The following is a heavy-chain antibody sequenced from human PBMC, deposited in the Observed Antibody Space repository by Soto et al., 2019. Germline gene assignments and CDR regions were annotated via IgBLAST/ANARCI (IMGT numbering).Heavy chain of an antibody. CDR3: ARAGGAGPNWFDP. CDR2: IYYSGST. V-gene: IGHV4-31*03. J-gene: IGHJ5*02. CDR1: GGSISSGGYY. D-gene: IGHD3-16*01. Sequence: QVQLQESGPGLVKPSQTLSLTCTVSGGSISSGGYYWSWIRQHPGKGLEWIGYIYYSGSTYYNPSLKSRVXXSXDXXKNQFSLKLSSVTAADTAVYYCARAGGAGPNWFDPWGQGTLVTVSS.